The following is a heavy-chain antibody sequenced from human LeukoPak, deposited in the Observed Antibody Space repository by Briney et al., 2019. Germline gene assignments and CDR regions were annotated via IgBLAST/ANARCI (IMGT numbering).Heavy chain of an antibody. Sequence: ASVKVPCKASGYTFTSYYMHWVRQAPGQGLEWMGIINPSGGSTSYAQKFQGRVTMTRDMSTSTVYMELSSPRSEDTTVYYCARGPSYGTFDYWGQGTLVTVSS. CDR1: GYTFTSYY. CDR3: ARGPSYGTFDY. J-gene: IGHJ4*02. CDR2: INPSGGST. D-gene: IGHD3-10*01. V-gene: IGHV1-46*01.